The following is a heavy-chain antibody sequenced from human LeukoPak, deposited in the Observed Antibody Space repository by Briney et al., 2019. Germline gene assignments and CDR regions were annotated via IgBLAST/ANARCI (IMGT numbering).Heavy chain of an antibody. J-gene: IGHJ3*02. CDR3: ARARRDGYVDAFDI. CDR1: GGSVSDYY. V-gene: IGHV4-59*02. CDR2: IYYTGSS. D-gene: IGHD5-24*01. Sequence: SETLSLTCTVSGGSVSDYYWSWIRQSPGKGLEWIGYIYYTGSSSYNPSLRSRVTISADTSKNQFSLKLTSVTAADTAVYYCARARRDGYVDAFDIWGQGTMVTVSS.